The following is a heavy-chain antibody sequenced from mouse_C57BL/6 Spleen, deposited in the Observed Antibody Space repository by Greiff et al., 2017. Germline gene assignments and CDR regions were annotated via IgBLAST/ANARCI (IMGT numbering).Heavy chain of an antibody. V-gene: IGHV1-26*01. D-gene: IGHD2-5*01. CDR1: GYTFTDYY. CDR2: INPNNGGT. CDR3: ARAGFYSNYGVGYYFDY. J-gene: IGHJ2*01. Sequence: EVQLQQSGPELVKPGASVKISCKASGYTFTDYYMNWVKQSHGKSLEWIGDINPNNGGTSYNQKFKGKATLTVDKSSSTAYMELRSLTSEDSAVYYCARAGFYSNYGVGYYFDYWGQGTTLTVSS.